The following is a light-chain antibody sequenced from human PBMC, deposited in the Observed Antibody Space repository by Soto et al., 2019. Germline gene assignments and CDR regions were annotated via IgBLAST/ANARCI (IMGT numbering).Light chain of an antibody. CDR3: QQYNTHSAT. J-gene: IGKJ5*01. Sequence: DVQMTQSPSTLSASVGDRVTITCRASQNIVNWLAWYQQRPGKPPKILIYGASTLESGVPSRFSGSGSGTEFPLTITELQPGDFATYFCQQYNTHSATFGQGTRLDNK. CDR2: GAS. V-gene: IGKV1-5*01. CDR1: QNIVNW.